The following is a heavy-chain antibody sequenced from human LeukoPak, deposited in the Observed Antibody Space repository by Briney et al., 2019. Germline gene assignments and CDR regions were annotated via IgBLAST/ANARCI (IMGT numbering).Heavy chain of an antibody. CDR1: GYTFTSYG. Sequence: GASVKVSCKASGYTFTSYGISWVRQAPGQGLEWMGWISAYNGNTNYAQKLQGRVTMTTDTSTSTAYMELRSLRSDDTAVYYCARYYYGSGSPIPYYYYMDVWGKGTTVTVSS. CDR3: ARYYYGSGSPIPYYYYMDV. CDR2: ISAYNGNT. J-gene: IGHJ6*03. V-gene: IGHV1-18*01. D-gene: IGHD3-10*01.